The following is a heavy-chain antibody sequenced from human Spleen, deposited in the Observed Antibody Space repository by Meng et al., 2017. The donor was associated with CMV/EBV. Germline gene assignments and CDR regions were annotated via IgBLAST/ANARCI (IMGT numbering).Heavy chain of an antibody. V-gene: IGHV1-18*01. CDR2: ISGYNGNT. J-gene: IGHJ6*02. CDR3: AGGPAGNYDHYYGMDV. CDR1: GYTFTSYG. Sequence: ASVKVSCKASGYTFTSYGITWVRQAPGQRLEWMGWISGYNGNTNYAQNLQGRVTMTTDTSTSTADMELRGLRSDDTAVYYCAGGPAGNYDHYYGMDVWGQGTTVTVSS. D-gene: IGHD2-2*01.